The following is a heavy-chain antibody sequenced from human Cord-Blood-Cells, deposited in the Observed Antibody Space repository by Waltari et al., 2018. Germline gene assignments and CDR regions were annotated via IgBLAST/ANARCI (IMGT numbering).Heavy chain of an antibody. CDR2: IYHSGST. D-gene: IGHD3-3*01. CDR1: GYSISSGYY. J-gene: IGHJ4*02. V-gene: IGHV4-38-2*02. Sequence: QVQLQESGPGLVKPSETLSLTCTVSGYSISSGYYWGWIRQTPGKVLEWIGSIYHSGSTYYNPSLKSRVTISVDTSKNQFSLKLSSVTAADTAVYYCARAASVYDFWSGYYDYWGQGTLVTVSS. CDR3: ARAASVYDFWSGYYDY.